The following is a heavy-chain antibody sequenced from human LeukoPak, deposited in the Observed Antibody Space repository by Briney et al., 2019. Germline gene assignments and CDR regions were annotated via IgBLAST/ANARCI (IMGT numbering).Heavy chain of an antibody. CDR1: GGFISSYY. D-gene: IGHD3-3*01. Sequence: SETLSLTCTVSGGFISSYYWSWIRQPPGKELQWIGSIFYSGSTNYNPSLKSRVTISVVTSKNQFSLKLSSVTAADTAVYYCARQRFFEWYFDYWGQGTLVTVSS. V-gene: IGHV4-59*08. CDR3: ARQRFFEWYFDY. J-gene: IGHJ4*02. CDR2: IFYSGST.